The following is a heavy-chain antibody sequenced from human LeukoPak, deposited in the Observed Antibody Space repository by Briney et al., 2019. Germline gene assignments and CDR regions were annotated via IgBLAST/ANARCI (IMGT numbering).Heavy chain of an antibody. V-gene: IGHV3-23*01. CDR1: GFTSSSYA. J-gene: IGHJ4*02. D-gene: IGHD1-1*01. Sequence: PGGSLRLSCAASGFTSSSYAMSWVRQVPGKGLERVSGINTGGVHTYYADSVKGRFSISRDDSKSTLFLQMSDLRAEDTAIYYCAKSEYTGNYHFDNWGQGTLVTVSS. CDR3: AKSEYTGNYHFDN. CDR2: INTGGVHT.